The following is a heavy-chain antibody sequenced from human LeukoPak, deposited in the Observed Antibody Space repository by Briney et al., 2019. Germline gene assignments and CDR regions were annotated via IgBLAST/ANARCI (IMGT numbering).Heavy chain of an antibody. D-gene: IGHD3-3*01. CDR2: IKQDGSGT. Sequence: GGSLRLSCAASGFTFSNYWMSWVRRAPGKGLEWVANIKQDGSGTYYVDSVRGRFTISRDNAKNSLYLQMNSLRAEDTAVYYCARDFWGAYRVDYFGYWGQGTLVTVSS. CDR3: ARDFWGAYRVDYFGY. V-gene: IGHV3-7*01. CDR1: GFTFSNYW. J-gene: IGHJ4*02.